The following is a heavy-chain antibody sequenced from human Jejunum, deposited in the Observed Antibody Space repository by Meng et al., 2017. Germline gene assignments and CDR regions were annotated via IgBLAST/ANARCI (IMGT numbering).Heavy chain of an antibody. CDR2: ISRCGSTM. V-gene: IGHV3-11*01. D-gene: IGHD1-26*01. CDR1: GFTFSDYY. Sequence: GESLKISCAASGFTFSDYYMSWIRQAPGKGLEWVSYISRCGSTMYYADSVKGRFTISRDNAKNSLYLQMNSLTAEDTAVYYCAREYRGTLWYYYYGMDVWGQGTTVTVSS. J-gene: IGHJ6*02. CDR3: AREYRGTLWYYYYGMDV.